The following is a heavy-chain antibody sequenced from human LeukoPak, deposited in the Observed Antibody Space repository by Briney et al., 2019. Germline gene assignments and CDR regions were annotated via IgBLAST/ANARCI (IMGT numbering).Heavy chain of an antibody. J-gene: IGHJ3*02. D-gene: IGHD3-3*01. Sequence: GGSLRLSCAASGFTFSIYAMSWVRQAPGKGLEWVAVISYDGSNKYYADSVKGRFTISRDNSKNTLYLQMNSLRAEDTAVYYCARERTIFEGDYAGDAFDIWGQGTMVTVSS. CDR3: ARERTIFEGDYAGDAFDI. CDR2: ISYDGSNK. CDR1: GFTFSIYA. V-gene: IGHV3-30-3*01.